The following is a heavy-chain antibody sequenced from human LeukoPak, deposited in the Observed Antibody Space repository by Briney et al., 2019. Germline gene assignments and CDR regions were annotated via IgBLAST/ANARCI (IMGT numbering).Heavy chain of an antibody. CDR2: VNHSGST. CDR3: ARESVAGTGGDY. D-gene: IGHD6-19*01. V-gene: IGHV4-38-2*02. CDR1: GDSITSHYY. Sequence: PSETLSLTCTVSGDSITSHYYWGWIRQPPGKGLEWIGEVNHSGSTNYNPSLKSRVTISVDTSKNQFSLKLSSVTAADTAVYYCARESVAGTGGDYWGQGTLVTVSS. J-gene: IGHJ4*02.